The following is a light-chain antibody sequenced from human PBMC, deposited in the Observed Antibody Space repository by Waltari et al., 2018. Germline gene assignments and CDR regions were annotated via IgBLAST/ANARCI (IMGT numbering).Light chain of an antibody. V-gene: IGLV3-27*01. Sequence: SYELTQPSSVSVSPGQTARITCSGDVRPENNARWFQQKPGQAPVLVIFKDTERPSGISERFSGSSSGTTVTLTIRGAQVEDEGDYYCYAAADNNRVFGGGTKLTVL. CDR1: VRPENN. J-gene: IGLJ3*02. CDR2: KDT. CDR3: YAAADNNRV.